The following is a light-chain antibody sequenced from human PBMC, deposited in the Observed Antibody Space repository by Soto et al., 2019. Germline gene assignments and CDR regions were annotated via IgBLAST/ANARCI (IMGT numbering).Light chain of an antibody. CDR1: SSDVGGYNY. CDR3: SSYTTSNTRQIV. CDR2: DVT. Sequence: SVLTQPASVSGSPGQSITISCTGTSSDVGGYNYVSWYQHHPGKAPKLIIYDVTNRPSGFSNPFSGSKSGNTASLTISGLQPEDEADYYCSSYTTSNTRQIVFGTGTKVTVL. J-gene: IGLJ1*01. V-gene: IGLV2-14*03.